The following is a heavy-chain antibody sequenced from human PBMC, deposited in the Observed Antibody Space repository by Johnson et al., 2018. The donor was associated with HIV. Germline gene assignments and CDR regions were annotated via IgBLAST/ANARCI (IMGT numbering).Heavy chain of an antibody. Sequence: VQLVESGGGVVQPGGSLRLSCAASGFTFSSYGMHWVRQAPGKGLEWVAFIRYDGSEKYYMDSVRGRFTISRDNAKNSLFLQMNSLRAEDAAVYYCARDLRLGAIDAFDIWGQGTMVSVSS. J-gene: IGHJ3*02. CDR3: ARDLRLGAIDAFDI. CDR2: IRYDGSEK. D-gene: IGHD1-26*01. CDR1: GFTFSSYG. V-gene: IGHV3-30*02.